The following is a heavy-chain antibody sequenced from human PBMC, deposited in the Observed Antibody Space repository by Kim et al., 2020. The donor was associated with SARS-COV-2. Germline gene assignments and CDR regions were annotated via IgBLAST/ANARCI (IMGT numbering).Heavy chain of an antibody. J-gene: IGHJ6*02. CDR2: IYYSGST. V-gene: IGHV4-39*01. CDR1: GGSISSSSYY. D-gene: IGHD6-19*01. Sequence: SETLSLTCTVSGGSISSSSYYWGWIRQPPGKGLEWIGSIYYSGSTYYNPSLKSRVTISVDTSKNQFSLKLSSVTAADTAVYYCASVGPGRWQWLVFGDYYYGMDVWGQGTTVTVSS. CDR3: ASVGPGRWQWLVFGDYYYGMDV.